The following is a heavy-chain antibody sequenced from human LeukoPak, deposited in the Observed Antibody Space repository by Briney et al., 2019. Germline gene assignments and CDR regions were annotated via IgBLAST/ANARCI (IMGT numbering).Heavy chain of an antibody. CDR3: ARESYGYYYYMDV. D-gene: IGHD3-10*01. CDR1: GFTFSSYG. Sequence: PGGSLRLSCAASGFTFSSYGMHWVRQAPGKGLEWVANIKQDGSEKYYVDSVKGRFTISRDNAKNSLYLQMNSLRAEDTAVYYCARESYGYYYYMDVWGKGTTVTVSS. J-gene: IGHJ6*03. CDR2: IKQDGSEK. V-gene: IGHV3-7*01.